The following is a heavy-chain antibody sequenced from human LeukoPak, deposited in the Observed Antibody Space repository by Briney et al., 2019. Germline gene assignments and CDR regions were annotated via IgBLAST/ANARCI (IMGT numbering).Heavy chain of an antibody. D-gene: IGHD2-2*01. V-gene: IGHV4-34*01. CDR3: ARGPRQRQYQLLKRTYYYYMDV. CDR1: GGSFSGDF. J-gene: IGHJ6*03. Sequence: PSETLSLTCAVYGGSFSGDFWSWIRQSPGKGLEWIGEINHGGSTTYNPSLQSRVTISVDTSKNQFSLKLSSVTAADTAVYYCARGPRQRQYQLLKRTYYYYMDVWGKGTTVTVSS. CDR2: INHGGST.